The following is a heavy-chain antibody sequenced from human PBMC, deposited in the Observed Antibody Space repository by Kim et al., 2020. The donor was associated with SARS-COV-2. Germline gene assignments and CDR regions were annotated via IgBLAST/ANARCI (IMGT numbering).Heavy chain of an antibody. Sequence: ASVKVSCKASGYTFTSYDINWVRQATGQGLEWMGWMNPNSGNTGYAQKFQGRVTMTRNTSISTAYMELSSLRSEDTAVYYCARGTPSWGYYYYYGMDVWGQGTTVTVSS. D-gene: IGHD3-16*01. CDR3: ARGTPSWGYYYYYGMDV. CDR1: GYTFTSYD. J-gene: IGHJ6*02. V-gene: IGHV1-8*01. CDR2: MNPNSGNT.